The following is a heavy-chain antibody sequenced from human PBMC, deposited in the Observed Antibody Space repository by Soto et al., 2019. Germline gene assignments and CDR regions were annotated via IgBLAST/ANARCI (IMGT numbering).Heavy chain of an antibody. CDR2: IDPSDSFT. CDR3: ARHGGYGGGWGGS. CDR1: GYSFTNYW. V-gene: IGHV5-10-1*03. Sequence: EVQLVQSGAEVKKPGESLRISCKGSGYSFTNYWISWVRQRPGKGLEWMGRIDPSDSFTRYSPSFQGHVTISTDKSITTAYLQWTSLKAADTAMYYCARHGGYGGGWGGSWGQGTLVTVSS. J-gene: IGHJ5*02. D-gene: IGHD6-19*01.